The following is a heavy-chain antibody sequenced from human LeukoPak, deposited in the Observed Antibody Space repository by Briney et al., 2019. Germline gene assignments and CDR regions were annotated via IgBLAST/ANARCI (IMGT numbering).Heavy chain of an antibody. J-gene: IGHJ4*02. CDR3: ATLESSGWYFDY. V-gene: IGHV3-23*01. CDR1: GFTFTTYA. D-gene: IGHD6-19*01. Sequence: GGSLRLSCAASGFTFTTYAMRWVRQAPGKGLEWVSGISDSGKSTYYADSVKGRFTISRDNSKNTLYMQINSLRVGDTAVYYCATLESSGWYFDYWGQGTLVTVSS. CDR2: ISDSGKST.